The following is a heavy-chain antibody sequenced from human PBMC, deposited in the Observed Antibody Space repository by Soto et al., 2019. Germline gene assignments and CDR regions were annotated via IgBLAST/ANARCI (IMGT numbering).Heavy chain of an antibody. CDR1: GYSLTSYW. D-gene: IGHD6-13*01. Sequence: PGESLKISCKGSGYSLTSYWIGWVRQIPGKGLEWMGIIYPGDSDTRYSPSFQGQVTISADKSISTAYLQWSSLKASDTAIYYCARTAAAGKYYYGVDVWGQGTTVTVSS. CDR3: ARTAAAGKYYYGVDV. J-gene: IGHJ6*02. V-gene: IGHV5-51*01. CDR2: IYPGDSDT.